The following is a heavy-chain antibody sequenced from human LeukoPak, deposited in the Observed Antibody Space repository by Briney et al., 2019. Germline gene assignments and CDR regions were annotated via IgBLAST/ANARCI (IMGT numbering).Heavy chain of an antibody. V-gene: IGHV4-38-2*02. CDR3: ARALWEPRSPWFDP. D-gene: IGHD1-26*01. CDR2: IYHSGST. CDR1: GYSISSGYY. J-gene: IGHJ5*02. Sequence: SETLSLTCTVSGYSISSGYYWGWIRQPPGKGLEWIGSIYHSGSTYYNPSLKSRVTISVDTSKNQFSLKLSSVTAADTAVYYCARALWEPRSPWFDPWGQGTLVTVSS.